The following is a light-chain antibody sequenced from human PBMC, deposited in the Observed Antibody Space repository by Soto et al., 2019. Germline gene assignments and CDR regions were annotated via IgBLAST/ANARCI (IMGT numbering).Light chain of an antibody. Sequence: QSVLTQPPSASGTPGLRVTISCSGSSSNIGGNFVFWYQQLPGTAPKLLIYRNNQRPSGVPDRFSGSKYGTSASLAISGLRSEDEADYYCAAWDDSLSGVVFGGGTQLTVL. CDR2: RNN. V-gene: IGLV1-47*01. J-gene: IGLJ2*01. CDR1: SSNIGGNF. CDR3: AAWDDSLSGVV.